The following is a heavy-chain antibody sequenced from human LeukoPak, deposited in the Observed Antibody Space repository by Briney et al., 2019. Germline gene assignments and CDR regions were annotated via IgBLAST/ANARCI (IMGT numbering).Heavy chain of an antibody. CDR2: IYTSGST. CDR3: ARAMVRGAIRGPHWFDP. CDR1: GGSISSYY. D-gene: IGHD3-10*01. J-gene: IGHJ5*02. V-gene: IGHV4-4*07. Sequence: SKTLSLTCTVSGGSISSYYWSWIRQPAGKGLEGIGRIYTSGSTNDNPSLKSRVTMSVDTSKNQFSLQLSSVTAADTAVYYCARAMVRGAIRGPHWFDPWGQGTLVTVSS.